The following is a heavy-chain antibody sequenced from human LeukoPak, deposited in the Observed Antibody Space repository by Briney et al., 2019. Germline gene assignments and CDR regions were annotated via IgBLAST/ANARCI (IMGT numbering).Heavy chain of an antibody. V-gene: IGHV1-69*06. D-gene: IGHD5-12*01. CDR1: GGTFSSYA. CDR2: IIPIFGTA. Sequence: GASVKVSCKASGGTFSSYAISWVRQAPGQGLEWMGGIIPIFGTANYAQKFQGRVTITADKSTSTAYMELSSLRSEDTAVYYCARDPGLRSIPKYFDYWGQGTLVTVSS. CDR3: ARDPGLRSIPKYFDY. J-gene: IGHJ4*02.